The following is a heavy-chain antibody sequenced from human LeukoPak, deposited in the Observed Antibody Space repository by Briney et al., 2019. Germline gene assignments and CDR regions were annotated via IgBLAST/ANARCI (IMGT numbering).Heavy chain of an antibody. CDR3: ATPGRWLQSPNDY. Sequence: GGSLRLSCAASGFTFSSYWMHWVRQAPGKGLVWVSRINSDGSGTSYADSVKGRFTISRDNAKNTLYLQMNSLRAEDTAVYYCATPGRWLQSPNDYWGQGTLVTVSS. CDR2: INSDGSGT. CDR1: GFTFSSYW. V-gene: IGHV3-74*01. D-gene: IGHD5-24*01. J-gene: IGHJ4*02.